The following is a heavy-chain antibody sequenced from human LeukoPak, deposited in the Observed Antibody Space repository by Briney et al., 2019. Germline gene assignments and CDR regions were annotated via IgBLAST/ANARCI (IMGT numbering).Heavy chain of an antibody. Sequence: GGSLRLSCAASGFTFSTSWMSWVRQAPGKGLEWLANIRKDGGERYYVDSVKGRFTISRDNAENSLHLQMNSLRAEDTAVYYCATSLDAPVNYWGQGILVTVPS. CDR3: ATSLDAPVNY. D-gene: IGHD1-1*01. J-gene: IGHJ4*02. CDR1: GFTFSTSW. V-gene: IGHV3-7*01. CDR2: IRKDGGER.